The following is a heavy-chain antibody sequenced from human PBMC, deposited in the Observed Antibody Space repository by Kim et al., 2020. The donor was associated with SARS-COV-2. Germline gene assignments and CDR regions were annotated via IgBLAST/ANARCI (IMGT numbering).Heavy chain of an antibody. D-gene: IGHD4-17*01. CDR1: GYTLTSYG. V-gene: IGHV7-4-1*02. CDR2: INTKTGNP. CDR3: GRSQDYGDYGVVGF. Sequence: ASVKVSCKASGYTLTSYGINWVRQPPGQGLEWMGWINTKTGNPMYAQAFTGRFVFSLDTAVNTAFLEISTLNDEDTAVYYFGRSQDYGDYGVVGFWCQGTLVTVSS. J-gene: IGHJ4*02.